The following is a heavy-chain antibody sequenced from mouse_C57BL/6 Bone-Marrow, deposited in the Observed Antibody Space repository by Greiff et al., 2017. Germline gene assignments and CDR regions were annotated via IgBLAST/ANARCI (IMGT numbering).Heavy chain of an antibody. CDR3: ARDWGDGSSWGDWYFDV. CDR2: IDPSDSYT. V-gene: IGHV1-69*01. J-gene: IGHJ1*03. Sequence: QVQLQQPGAELVMPGASVKLSFKASGYTFTSYWMHWVKQRPGQGLEWIGEIDPSDSYTNYNQKFKGKSTLTVDKSSSTAYMQLSSLTSEDSAVYYCARDWGDGSSWGDWYFDVWGTGTTVTVSS. CDR1: GYTFTSYW. D-gene: IGHD1-1*01.